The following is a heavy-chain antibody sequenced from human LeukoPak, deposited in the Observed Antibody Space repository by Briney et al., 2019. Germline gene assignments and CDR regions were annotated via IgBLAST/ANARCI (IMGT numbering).Heavy chain of an antibody. D-gene: IGHD6-13*01. CDR3: ARGSHSSSWYSDFDY. CDR1: GGTFSSYA. CDR2: IIPIFGTA. J-gene: IGHJ4*02. V-gene: IGHV1-69*06. Sequence: SVKVSCKASGGTFSSYAISWVRQAPGQGLEWMGGIIPIFGTANYAQKFQGRVTITADKSTSTAYMELSSLRSEDTAVYYCARGSHSSSWYSDFDYRGQGTLVTVSS.